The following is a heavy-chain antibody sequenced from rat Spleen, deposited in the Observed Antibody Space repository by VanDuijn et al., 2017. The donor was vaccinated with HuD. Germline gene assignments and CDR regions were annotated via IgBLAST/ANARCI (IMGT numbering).Heavy chain of an antibody. V-gene: IGHV5-20*01. J-gene: IGHJ2*01. CDR1: GFTLSDHF. CDR3: TRDADDGSLFDY. CDR2: INYDGGTP. D-gene: IGHD1-12*03. Sequence: EVQLVESDGGLVQPGRSLKLSCAASGFTLSDHFMAWVRQAPTKGLEWVATINYDGGTPYYRDSVKGRFTISRDNAKSTLYRQMNSLRSEDTATYYCTRDADDGSLFDYWGQGVMVTVSS.